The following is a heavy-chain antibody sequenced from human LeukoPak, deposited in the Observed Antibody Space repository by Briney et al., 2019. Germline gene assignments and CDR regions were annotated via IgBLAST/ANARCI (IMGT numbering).Heavy chain of an antibody. D-gene: IGHD3-9*01. CDR2: INLSGST. CDR3: ASRSTNGYYDILTGYFSY. Sequence: SETLSLTCAVYGGSFSGYYWSWIRQPPGKGLEWIGEINLSGSTNYNPSLKSRVTISVGTSKNQFSLKLSSVTAADTAVYYCASRSTNGYYDILTGYFSYWGQGTLVTVSS. CDR1: GGSFSGYY. J-gene: IGHJ4*02. V-gene: IGHV4-34*01.